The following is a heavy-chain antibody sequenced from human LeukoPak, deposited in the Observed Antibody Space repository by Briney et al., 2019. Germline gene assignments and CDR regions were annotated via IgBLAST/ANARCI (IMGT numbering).Heavy chain of an antibody. J-gene: IGHJ4*02. CDR2: LYYSGST. D-gene: IGHD4-17*01. V-gene: IGHV4-39*07. Sequence: GSLRLSCAASGFTFSSYSMNWVRQPPGKGLEWIGSLYYSGSTSYNPSLKSRVTISRDTSKNQFSLRLNSVTAGDTAVYYCARSSGSSDYGNWGQGTLVTVSS. CDR3: ARSSGSSDYGN. CDR1: GFTFSSYS.